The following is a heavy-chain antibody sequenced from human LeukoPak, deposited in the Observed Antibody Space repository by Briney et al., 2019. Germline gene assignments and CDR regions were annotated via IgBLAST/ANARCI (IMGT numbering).Heavy chain of an antibody. J-gene: IGHJ4*02. D-gene: IGHD6-6*01. Sequence: LSLTCTFSGRSLHNYYWSWIRQPPAKGLEWVSTSSSSCGSTFYAEAVKGRFTISRDNNENTLYLQMNSLRVEDTAVYYCARAAQVTGRPNLGGHFDYWGQGTLVPVSS. CDR3: ARAAQVTGRPNLGGHFDY. V-gene: IGHV3-11*01. CDR2: SSSSCGST. CDR1: GRSLHNYY.